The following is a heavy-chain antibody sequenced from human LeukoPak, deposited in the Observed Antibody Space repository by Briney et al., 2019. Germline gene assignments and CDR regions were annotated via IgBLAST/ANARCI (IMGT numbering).Heavy chain of an antibody. CDR2: ISYDGSNK. CDR3: ARDEHSPYYYDSSVS. Sequence: GGSLRLSCAASGFTFSSYAMHWVRQAPGKGLEWVAVISYDGSNKYYADSVKGRFTISRDNSKNTLYLQMNSLRAEDTAVYYCARDEHSPYYYDSSVSWGQGTLVTVSS. V-gene: IGHV3-30-3*01. J-gene: IGHJ1*01. D-gene: IGHD3-22*01. CDR1: GFTFSSYA.